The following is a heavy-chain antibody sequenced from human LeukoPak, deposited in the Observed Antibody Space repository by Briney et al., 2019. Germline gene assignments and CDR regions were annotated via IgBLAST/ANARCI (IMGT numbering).Heavy chain of an antibody. V-gene: IGHV3-15*01. D-gene: IGHD2-2*02. Sequence: GGSLRLSCAASGFTFSNAWMSWVRQAPGKGLEWVGRIKSKTDGGTTDYAAPVKGRFTISRDDSKNTLYLQMNSLKTEDTAVYYCTTVVPAAISDAFDIWGQGTMVTVSS. J-gene: IGHJ3*02. CDR1: GFTFSNAW. CDR3: TTVVPAAISDAFDI. CDR2: IKSKTDGGTT.